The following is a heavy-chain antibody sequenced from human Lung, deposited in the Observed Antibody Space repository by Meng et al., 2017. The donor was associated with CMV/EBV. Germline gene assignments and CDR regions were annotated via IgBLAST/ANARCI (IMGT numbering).Heavy chain of an antibody. Sequence: GESXKISCEASGFAFNSYGMHWVRQAPGKGLAWVAFIQYDGSNKYYADSVKGRFTISRDNSKNTLYVQMNSLRAEDTAVYYCARVFGVVVPLEGCRDVWGQGTXVTVSS. CDR2: IQYDGSNK. V-gene: IGHV3-30*02. CDR3: ARVFGVVVPLEGCRDV. J-gene: IGHJ6*02. D-gene: IGHD2-2*01. CDR1: GFAFNSYG.